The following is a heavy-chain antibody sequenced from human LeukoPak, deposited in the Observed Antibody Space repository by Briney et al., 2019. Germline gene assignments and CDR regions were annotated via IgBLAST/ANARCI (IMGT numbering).Heavy chain of an antibody. CDR3: AANETPKDFWSGYYTYYYYGMDV. CDR2: IYYSGST. V-gene: IGHV4-61*08. Sequence: SETLSLTCTVSGGSISSGGYYWSWIRQHPGKGLEWIGYIYYSGSTNYNPSLKSRVTISVDTSKNQFSLKLSSVTAADTAVYYCAANETPKDFWSGYYTYYYYGMDVWGQGTTVTVSS. J-gene: IGHJ6*02. D-gene: IGHD3-3*01. CDR1: GGSISSGGYY.